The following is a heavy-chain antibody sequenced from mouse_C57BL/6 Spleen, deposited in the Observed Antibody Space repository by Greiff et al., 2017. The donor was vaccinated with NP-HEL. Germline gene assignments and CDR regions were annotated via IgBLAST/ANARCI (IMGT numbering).Heavy chain of an antibody. V-gene: IGHV5-6*01. CDR2: ISSGGSYT. CDR3: ARHGDRYYFDY. J-gene: IGHJ2*01. CDR1: GFTFSSYG. Sequence: LMESGGDLVKPGGSLKLSCAASGFTFSSYGMSWVRQTPDKRLEWVATISSGGSYTYYPDSVKGRFTISRDNAKNTLYLQMSSLKSEDTAMYYCARHGDRYYFDYWGQGTTLTVSS.